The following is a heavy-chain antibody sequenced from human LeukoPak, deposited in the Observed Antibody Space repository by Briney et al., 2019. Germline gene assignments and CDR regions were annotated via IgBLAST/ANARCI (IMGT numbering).Heavy chain of an antibody. J-gene: IGHJ4*02. V-gene: IGHV3-23*01. Sequence: PGGPLRPPCAASGFPFRSYAMSWFPHPPGKGLDGFSALSGGNGNTYYAYYADSAEGRFTISRDNPKNTLYLQMNSLRAEDTAVYYCVKDVGTHMGAPYDCWGQGALVTVSS. CDR2: LSGGNGNT. CDR3: VKDVGTHMGAPYDC. CDR1: GFPFRSYA. D-gene: IGHD5-18*01.